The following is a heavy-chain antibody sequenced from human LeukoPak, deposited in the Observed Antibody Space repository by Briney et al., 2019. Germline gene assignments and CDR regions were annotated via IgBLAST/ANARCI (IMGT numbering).Heavy chain of an antibody. CDR3: ARHVTIFGVVTTIDY. V-gene: IGHV5-51*01. Sequence: GESLKTSCKGSGYSFTSYWIGWVRQMPGKGLEWMGIIYPGDSDTRYSPSFQGQVTISADKSISTAYLQWSSLKASDTAMYYCARHVTIFGVVTTIDYWGQGTLVTVSS. CDR2: IYPGDSDT. CDR1: GYSFTSYW. J-gene: IGHJ4*02. D-gene: IGHD3-3*01.